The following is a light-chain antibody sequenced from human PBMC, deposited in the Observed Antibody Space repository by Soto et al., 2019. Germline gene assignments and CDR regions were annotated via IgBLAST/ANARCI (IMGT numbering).Light chain of an antibody. J-gene: IGKJ3*01. V-gene: IGKV3-20*01. CDR1: QSVSSSF. CDR2: GAS. CDR3: QHYGNSPPEYT. Sequence: EIVLTQSPGTLSLSPGERATLSCRASQSVSSSFLAWYQQRPGQAPRLLIFGASYRATGIPDRFSGTGSGTYFTLTISKLEPEDFAVYYCQHYGNSPPEYTFGPGTKVD.